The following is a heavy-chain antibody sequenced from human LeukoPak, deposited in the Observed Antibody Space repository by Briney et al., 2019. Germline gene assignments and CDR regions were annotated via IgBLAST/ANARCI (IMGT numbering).Heavy chain of an antibody. V-gene: IGHV4-59*01. D-gene: IGHD5-18*01. CDR2: IYYSGST. CDR1: GGSISSYY. CDR3: ARTETYSYGPPYYVDY. J-gene: IGHJ4*02. Sequence: SETLSLTCTVSGGSISSYYWSWIRQPPGKGLEWIGYIYYSGSTNYNPSLKSRVTISVDTSKNQFSLKLSSVTAADTAVYYCARTETYSYGPPYYVDYWGQGTLVTVSS.